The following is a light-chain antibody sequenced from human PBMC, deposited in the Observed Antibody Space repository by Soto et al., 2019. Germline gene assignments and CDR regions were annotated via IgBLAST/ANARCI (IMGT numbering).Light chain of an antibody. CDR3: HQSYSSPPT. CDR1: QSISNY. Sequence: DIQMTQSPSSLSASVGDRVTITCRASQSISNYLNWYQHKPGKAPNLLIYAASTLQSGVPSRFSGSRSGREFTLTITHLQPEDFASYYCHQSYSSPPTFGQGTKREIK. CDR2: AAS. V-gene: IGKV1-39*01. J-gene: IGKJ2*01.